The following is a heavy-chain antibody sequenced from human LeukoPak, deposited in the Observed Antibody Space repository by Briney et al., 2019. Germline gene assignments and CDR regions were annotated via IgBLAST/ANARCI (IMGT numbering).Heavy chain of an antibody. CDR1: GYTFTSYG. D-gene: IGHD5-18*01. V-gene: IGHV1-18*01. CDR3: ARLLDTAMVTSYWFDP. CDR2: ISAYNGNT. Sequence: ASVKVSCKASGYTFTSYGISWVRQAPGQGLEWMGWISAYNGNTNYAQKLQGRVTMTTDTSTSKAYMELRSLRSDDTAVYYCARLLDTAMVTSYWFDPWGQGTLVTVSS. J-gene: IGHJ5*02.